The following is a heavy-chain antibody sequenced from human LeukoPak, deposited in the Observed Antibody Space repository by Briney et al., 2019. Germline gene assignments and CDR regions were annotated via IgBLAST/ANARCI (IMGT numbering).Heavy chain of an antibody. D-gene: IGHD6-13*01. V-gene: IGHV4-39*01. J-gene: IGHJ4*02. CDR3: ASWRAAAGKEFDY. CDR2: IYYSGST. Sequence: SETLSLTCTVSGGSISSSSYYWGWIRQPPGKGLEWIGSIYYSGSTYYNPSLKSRVTISVDTSKNQFSLKLSSVTAADTAVYYCASWRAAAGKEFDYWGQGTLVTVSS. CDR1: GGSISSSSYY.